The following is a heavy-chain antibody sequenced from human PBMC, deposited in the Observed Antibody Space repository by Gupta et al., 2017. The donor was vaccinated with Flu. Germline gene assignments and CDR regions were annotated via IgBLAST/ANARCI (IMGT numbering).Heavy chain of an antibody. Sequence: APGKGLEWVAVISYDGSNKYYADSVKGRFTISRDNSKNTLYLQMNSLRAEDTAVYYCANTPLWFGANVEFDYWGQGTLVTVSS. J-gene: IGHJ4*02. V-gene: IGHV3-30*18. CDR3: ANTPLWFGANVEFDY. CDR2: ISYDGSNK. D-gene: IGHD3-10*01.